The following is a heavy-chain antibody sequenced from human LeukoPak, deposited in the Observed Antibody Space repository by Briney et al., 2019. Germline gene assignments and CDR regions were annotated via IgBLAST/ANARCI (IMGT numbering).Heavy chain of an antibody. D-gene: IGHD6-13*01. Sequence: PSETLSLTCTVSGGSISGYYWSWIRQPPGKGLDWIGNMYYSGSTEHNHSLKSRVTISVDTSRNQFYLKLSSVIAADTAVYYCARGAISAAGIFDYWGQGTLVSVSS. CDR1: GGSISGYY. V-gene: IGHV4-59*01. J-gene: IGHJ4*02. CDR3: ARGAISAAGIFDY. CDR2: MYYSGST.